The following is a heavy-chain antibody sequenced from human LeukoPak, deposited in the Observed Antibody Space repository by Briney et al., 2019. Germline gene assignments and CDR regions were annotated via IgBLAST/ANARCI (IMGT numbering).Heavy chain of an antibody. CDR1: GLTFSCSA. CDR3: TSRRYGSGWPDYYNDGMDV. V-gene: IGHV3-73*01. D-gene: IGHD6-19*01. CDR2: IRSKTNNYAT. Sequence: GGSLKLSCAASGLTFSCSAMHWVRQASGKGLEWVVRIRSKTNNYATAYAASVKGRFTISRDDSNNTAYLQMISLKTEDTAAYYCTSRRYGSGWPDYYNDGMDVWGQGTTVTVSS. J-gene: IGHJ6*02.